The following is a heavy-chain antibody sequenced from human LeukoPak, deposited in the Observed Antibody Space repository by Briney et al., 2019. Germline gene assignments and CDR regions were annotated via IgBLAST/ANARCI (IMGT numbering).Heavy chain of an antibody. CDR1: GFNC. D-gene: IGHD1-26*01. CDR2: MQYDVSDK. Sequence: GGSLRLSCAVSGFNCMHWVRQAPGKGLEGVGFMQYDVSDKCYADSWKGRFTISRDNSKNTLYLQMNSLRPEDTAFYSCATDGGKWELLFDYWGQGTLVTVSS. CDR3: ATDGGKWELLFDY. V-gene: IGHV3-30*02. J-gene: IGHJ4*02.